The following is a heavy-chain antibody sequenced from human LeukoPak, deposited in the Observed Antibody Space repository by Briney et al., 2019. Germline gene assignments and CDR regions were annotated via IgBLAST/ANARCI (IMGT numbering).Heavy chain of an antibody. J-gene: IGHJ4*02. V-gene: IGHV3-21*01. D-gene: IGHD4-17*01. CDR3: AREGHGDYGLDY. Sequence: GGSLRLSCAASGFTFSSYSMNWVRQAPGKGLEWVSSISSSSSYIYYADSVKGRFTISRDNAKNSLYLQMNSLRAEDTAVYYCAREGHGDYGLDYWGQGTLVTVSS. CDR1: GFTFSSYS. CDR2: ISSSSSYI.